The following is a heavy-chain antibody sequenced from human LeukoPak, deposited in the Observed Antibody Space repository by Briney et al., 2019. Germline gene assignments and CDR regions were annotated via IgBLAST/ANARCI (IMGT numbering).Heavy chain of an antibody. Sequence: GGSLRLSCAASGFTFSSYAMSWVRQAPGKGLEWVSAISGSGGSTYYADSVKGRFTISRDNSKNTLYLQMNSLRAEDTAVYYCAKVPLSLITVTRPYYFDYWGQGTLVTVSS. CDR3: AKVPLSLITVTRPYYFDY. CDR1: GFTFSSYA. D-gene: IGHD4-17*01. CDR2: ISGSGGST. J-gene: IGHJ4*02. V-gene: IGHV3-23*01.